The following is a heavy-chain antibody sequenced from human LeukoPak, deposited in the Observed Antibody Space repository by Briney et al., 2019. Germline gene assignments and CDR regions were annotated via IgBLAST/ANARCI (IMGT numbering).Heavy chain of an antibody. CDR1: GFTFDDYT. CDR2: ISWDSGSR. D-gene: IGHD1-26*01. Sequence: GGSLRLSCAASGFTFDDYTIHWVRQAPGKGLEWVSLISWDSGSRYYADSVKGRFTISRDNSKNSLYLQMNSLRIEDTALYYCAKESDGGSFDIDYWGQGTLVTVSS. J-gene: IGHJ4*02. V-gene: IGHV3-43*01. CDR3: AKESDGGSFDIDY.